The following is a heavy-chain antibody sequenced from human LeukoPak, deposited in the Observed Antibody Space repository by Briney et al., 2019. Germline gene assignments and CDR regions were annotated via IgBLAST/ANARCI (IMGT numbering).Heavy chain of an antibody. D-gene: IGHD6-19*01. CDR2: IYYSGST. V-gene: IGHV4-39*07. CDR3: ARLLAVADSAASDAFDI. Sequence: PSETLSLTCTVSSGSISSDTHYLAWIRQPPGKGLEWIGSIYYSGSTYYNPSLKSRVTISVDTSKNQFSLKLSSVTAADTAVYYCARLLAVADSAASDAFDIWGQGTMVTVSS. CDR1: SGSISSDTHY. J-gene: IGHJ3*02.